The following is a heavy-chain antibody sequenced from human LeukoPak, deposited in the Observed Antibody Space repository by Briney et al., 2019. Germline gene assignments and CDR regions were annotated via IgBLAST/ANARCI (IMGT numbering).Heavy chain of an antibody. CDR3: ARFANIVVVPAAVNWFDP. J-gene: IGHJ5*02. CDR1: GYTFTSYA. Sequence: ASVKVSCKASGYTFTSYAMHWVRQAPGQRLEWMGWINAGNGNTKYSQKFQGRVTITRDTSASTAYMELSSLRSEGTAVYYCARFANIVVVPAAVNWFDPWGQGTLVTVSS. CDR2: INAGNGNT. D-gene: IGHD2-2*01. V-gene: IGHV1-3*01.